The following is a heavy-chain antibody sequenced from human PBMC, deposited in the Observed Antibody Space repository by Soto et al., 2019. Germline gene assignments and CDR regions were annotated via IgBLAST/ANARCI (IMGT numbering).Heavy chain of an antibody. V-gene: IGHV4-31*03. CDR1: GGSISSGGYY. CDR3: ARVVGDCGGDCYSPWYFDY. D-gene: IGHD2-21*02. J-gene: IGHJ4*02. CDR2: IYYSGST. Sequence: PSETLSLTCTVSGGSISSGGYYWSWIRQHPGKGLEWIGYIYYSGSTYYNPSLKSRVTISVDTSKNQFSLKLSSVTAADTAVYYCARVVGDCGGDCYSPWYFDYWGQGTLVTVSS.